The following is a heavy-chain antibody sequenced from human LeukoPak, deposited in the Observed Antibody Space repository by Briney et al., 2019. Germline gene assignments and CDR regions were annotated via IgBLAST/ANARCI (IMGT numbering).Heavy chain of an antibody. D-gene: IGHD6-19*01. CDR3: AKEAIAVAGNDLTEYFQH. J-gene: IGHJ1*01. Sequence: PGGSLRLSCAASGFTFSSYGMHWVRQAPGKGLEWVAFIRYDGSNKYYADSVKGRFTISRDNSKNTLYLQMNSLRAEDTAVYYCAKEAIAVAGNDLTEYFQHWGQGTLVTVSS. CDR1: GFTFSSYG. CDR2: IRYDGSNK. V-gene: IGHV3-30*02.